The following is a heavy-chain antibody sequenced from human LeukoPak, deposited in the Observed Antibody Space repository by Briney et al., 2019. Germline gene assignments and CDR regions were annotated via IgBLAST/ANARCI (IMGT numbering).Heavy chain of an antibody. CDR3: ARVRYSDSSVLTRKRSYYFDY. CDR2: ISTSGST. V-gene: IGHV4-4*07. D-gene: IGHD3-22*01. J-gene: IGHJ4*02. Sequence: PSETLSLTCTVSGGPISSYYWSWIRQPAGKGLESIGHISTSGSTNYNPSLKSRVTMSVDTSKNQFSLKLSSVTAADTAVYYCARVRYSDSSVLTRKRSYYFDYWGQGTLVTVSS. CDR1: GGPISSYY.